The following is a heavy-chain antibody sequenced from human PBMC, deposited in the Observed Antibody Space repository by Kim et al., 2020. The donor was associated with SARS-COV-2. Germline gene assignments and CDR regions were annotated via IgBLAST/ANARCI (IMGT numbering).Heavy chain of an antibody. CDR3: AKENYDFWSGYYRDYYGMDV. CDR2: ISGSGGST. Sequence: GGSLRLSCAASGFTFSSYAMSWVRQAPGKGLEWVSAISGSGGSTYYADSVKGRFTISRDNSKNTLYLQMNSLRAEDTAVYYCAKENYDFWSGYYRDYYGMDVWGQGTTVTVSS. J-gene: IGHJ6*02. D-gene: IGHD3-3*01. V-gene: IGHV3-23*01. CDR1: GFTFSSYA.